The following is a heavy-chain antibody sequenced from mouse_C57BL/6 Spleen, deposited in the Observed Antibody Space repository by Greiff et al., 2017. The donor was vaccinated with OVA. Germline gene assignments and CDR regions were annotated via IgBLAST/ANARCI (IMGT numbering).Heavy chain of an antibody. CDR1: GYSFTSYY. J-gene: IGHJ1*03. D-gene: IGHD1-1*01. CDR2: IYPGSGNT. V-gene: IGHV1-66*01. Sequence: QVQLKQSGPELVKPGASVKISCKASGYSFTSYYIHWVKQRPGQGLEWIGWIYPGSGNTKYNEKFKGKATLTADTSSSTAYMQLSSLTSEDSAVYYCARRDYGGYFDVWGTGTTVTVSS. CDR3: ARRDYGGYFDV.